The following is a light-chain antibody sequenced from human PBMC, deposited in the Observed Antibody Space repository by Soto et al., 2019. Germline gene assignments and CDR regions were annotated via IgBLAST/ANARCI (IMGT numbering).Light chain of an antibody. CDR1: SSDVGGYNF. Sequence: QSVLTQPRSVSESPGQSVTISCTGTSSDVGGYNFVSWYQHHPGKAPKLMIYDVSKRPSGVPDRFSGSKSGYTASLTISGLQAEDEADYYCCSYAGSYSYVFGTGTKVTVL. CDR3: CSYAGSYSYV. V-gene: IGLV2-11*01. CDR2: DVS. J-gene: IGLJ1*01.